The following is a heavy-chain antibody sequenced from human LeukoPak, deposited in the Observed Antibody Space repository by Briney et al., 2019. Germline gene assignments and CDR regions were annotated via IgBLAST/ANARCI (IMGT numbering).Heavy chain of an antibody. CDR1: GFTFSAYA. CDR3: ARVPILTGSYYFDY. Sequence: PGGSLRLSCAASGFTFSAYAFHWVRQAPGKGLEYVSAINIKGDGTYYANSVKGRFTISRDNSMNTVYLQMGSLTTDDMAVYYCARVPILTGSYYFDYWGQGTLVTVSS. CDR2: INIKGDGT. D-gene: IGHD3-9*01. J-gene: IGHJ4*02. V-gene: IGHV3-64*01.